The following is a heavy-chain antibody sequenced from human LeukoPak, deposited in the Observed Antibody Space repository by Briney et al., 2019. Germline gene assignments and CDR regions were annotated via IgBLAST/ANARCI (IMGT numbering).Heavy chain of an antibody. V-gene: IGHV3-21*01. D-gene: IGHD6-13*01. J-gene: IGHJ4*02. CDR3: ARDRYSSSWYGGGDY. CDR1: GFTFSSYS. CDR2: ISSSSYI. Sequence: GGSLRLSCAASGFTFSSYSMNWVRQAPGKGLEWVSSISSSSYIYYADSVKGRFTISRDNAKNSLYLQMNSLRAEDTAVYYCARDRYSSSWYGGGDYWGQGTLVTVSS.